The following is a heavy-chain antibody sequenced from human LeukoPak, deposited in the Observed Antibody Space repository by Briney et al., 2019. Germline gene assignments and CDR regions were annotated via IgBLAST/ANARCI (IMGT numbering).Heavy chain of an antibody. CDR3: ARVGFTMIDGSANNWFDP. Sequence: PGGSLRLSCAASGFTVSSNYMSWVRQAPGKGLEWVSVIYSGGSTYYADSVKGRFTISRDNSKNTPYLQMNSLRAEDTAVYYCARVGFTMIDGSANNWFDPWGQGTLVTVSS. D-gene: IGHD3-22*01. V-gene: IGHV3-53*01. CDR1: GFTVSSNY. CDR2: IYSGGST. J-gene: IGHJ5*02.